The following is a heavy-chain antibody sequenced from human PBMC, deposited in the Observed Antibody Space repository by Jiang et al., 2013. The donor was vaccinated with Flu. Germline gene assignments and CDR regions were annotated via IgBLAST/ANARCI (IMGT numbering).Heavy chain of an antibody. J-gene: IGHJ4*02. D-gene: IGHD6-19*01. CDR3: ARDSSWYNSGWYPFDY. Sequence: SGAEVKKPGASVKVSCRASGYTFTNYVMHWVRQAPGQRLEWMGWINADNGNTKYSQNFQGRVTITRDTSAGTAYMGLSSLRSEDTAVYYCARDSSWYNSGWYPFDYWGQGTLVTVSS. V-gene: IGHV1-3*01. CDR1: GYTFTNYV. CDR2: INADNGNT.